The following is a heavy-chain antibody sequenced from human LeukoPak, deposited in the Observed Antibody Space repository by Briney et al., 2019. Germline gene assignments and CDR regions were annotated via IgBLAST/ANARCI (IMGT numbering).Heavy chain of an antibody. V-gene: IGHV3-7*03. J-gene: IGHJ6*02. CDR3: ARRITIAAAGWGYGMDV. D-gene: IGHD6-13*01. CDR2: IRHDGSDK. Sequence: PGGSLRLSCAASGFTFNNHWMSWVRQAPGKGLEWVANIRHDGSDKKYVDSVKGRFTVSRDNAENLLFLQMNSLRAEDTAVYYCARRITIAAAGWGYGMDVWGQGTTVTVSS. CDR1: GFTFNNHW.